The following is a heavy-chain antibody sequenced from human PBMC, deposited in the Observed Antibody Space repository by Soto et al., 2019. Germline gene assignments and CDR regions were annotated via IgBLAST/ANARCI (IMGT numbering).Heavy chain of an antibody. CDR2: IWYDGSNK. Sequence: GGSLRLSCAASGFTFSSYGMHWVRQAPGKGLEWVVVIWYDGSNKYYADSVKGRFTISRDNSKNTLYLQMNSLRAEDTAVYYCARDQSSGWLNDAFDIWGQGTMVTVSS. V-gene: IGHV3-33*01. CDR3: ARDQSSGWLNDAFDI. J-gene: IGHJ3*02. CDR1: GFTFSSYG. D-gene: IGHD6-19*01.